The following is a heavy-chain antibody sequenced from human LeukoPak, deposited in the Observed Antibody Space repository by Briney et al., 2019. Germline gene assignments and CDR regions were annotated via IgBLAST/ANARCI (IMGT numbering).Heavy chain of an antibody. Sequence: RGCLRLSCAASGFXVSSYDMNWVRHAQGKGPEWVSHISSSGSPIYYADSVKGRFTISRDNVKNSLHLQMNNLRAEDTAVYYCARDSADSGWLDYWGQGTLVTVSS. CDR1: GFXVSSYD. V-gene: IGHV3-48*03. CDR2: ISSSGSPI. J-gene: IGHJ4*02. CDR3: ARDSADSGWLDY. D-gene: IGHD6-19*01.